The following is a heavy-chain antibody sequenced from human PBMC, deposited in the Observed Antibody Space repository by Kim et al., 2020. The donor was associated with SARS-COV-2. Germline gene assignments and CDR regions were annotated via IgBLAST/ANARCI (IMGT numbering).Heavy chain of an antibody. CDR2: IDWDDDK. CDR1: GFSLFTSGMC. D-gene: IGHD1-7*01. CDR3: ARLRGTGTTRSQSFHYYMDV. J-gene: IGHJ6*03. V-gene: IGHV2-70*11. Sequence: SGPTLVNPTQTLTLTCTCSGFSLFTSGMCVSWIRQPPGKALEWLARIDWDDDKYYNTSLKTRLTISKDASKNQVVLTIANMDPVDTATYYCARLRGTGTTRSQSFHYYMDVWGKGTTVTVSS.